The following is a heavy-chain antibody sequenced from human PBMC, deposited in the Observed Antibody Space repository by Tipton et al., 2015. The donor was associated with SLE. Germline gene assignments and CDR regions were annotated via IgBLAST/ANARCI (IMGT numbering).Heavy chain of an antibody. V-gene: IGHV4-39*07. CDR3: ATELFRGYTSGWGPDY. J-gene: IGHJ4*02. Sequence: TLSLTCIVSGGSISSGTGNWGWIRQPPGKGLEWIGSLYYSGSTYYNPSLKSRVTMSVDRSKNQFSLRLTSVTAADTAVYYCATELFRGYTSGWGPDYWGQGTLVTVPS. CDR1: GGSISSGTGN. CDR2: LYYSGST. D-gene: IGHD6-19*01.